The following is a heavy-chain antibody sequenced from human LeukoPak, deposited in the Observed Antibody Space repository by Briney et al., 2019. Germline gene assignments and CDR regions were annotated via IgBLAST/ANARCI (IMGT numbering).Heavy chain of an antibody. CDR1: GFTFSSYS. J-gene: IGHJ4*02. CDR2: ISSSSSTI. Sequence: GGSLRLSCAASGFTFSSYSMTWVRQAPGKGLEWVSYISSSSSTIYYADSVKGRFTISRDNAKNSLYLQMNSLRAEDTAVYYCAREPITIFGVPPFDYWGQGTLVTVCS. CDR3: AREPITIFGVPPFDY. D-gene: IGHD3-3*01. V-gene: IGHV3-48*01.